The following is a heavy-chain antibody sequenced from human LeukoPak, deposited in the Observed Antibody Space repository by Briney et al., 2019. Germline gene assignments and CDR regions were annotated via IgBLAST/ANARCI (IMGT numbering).Heavy chain of an antibody. Sequence: PGRSLRLSCAASGFTFSSYAMHWVRQAPGKGLEWVALISYDGSNKYHADSVKGRFTISRDNAKNSLYLQMNSLRAEDTAVYYCARDWFYYHMDVWGKGTTVTISS. CDR3: ARDWFYYHMDV. CDR1: GFTFSSYA. D-gene: IGHD3-10*01. J-gene: IGHJ6*03. V-gene: IGHV3-30*04. CDR2: ISYDGSNK.